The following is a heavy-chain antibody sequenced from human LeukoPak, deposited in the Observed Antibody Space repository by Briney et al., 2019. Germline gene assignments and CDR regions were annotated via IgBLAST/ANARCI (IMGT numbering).Heavy chain of an antibody. J-gene: IGHJ4*02. D-gene: IGHD2-8*02. V-gene: IGHV1-8*03. CDR3: ARARLVRGPVTPLYYFDY. CDR2: MNPNSANT. Sequence: GASVKVSCKASGYTFTTYDINWVRQATGQGLEWMGWMNPNSANTGYAQKFQGRVTITRNTSISTAYMELNSPRSDDTAVYYCARARLVRGPVTPLYYFDYWGQGVLVTVSS. CDR1: GYTFTTYD.